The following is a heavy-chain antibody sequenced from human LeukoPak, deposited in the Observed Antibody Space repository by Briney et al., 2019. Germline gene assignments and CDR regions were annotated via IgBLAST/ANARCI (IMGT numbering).Heavy chain of an antibody. Sequence: PSETLSLTCTVSGGSISSYYWSWIRQPAGKGLEWIGRINTSGTTNYNPSLKSRVTMSVGTSKNHFFLKLSSVTAADTAVYYCARAAGAVAWFDYWGQGTLVTVSS. CDR2: INTSGTT. CDR3: ARAAGAVAWFDY. J-gene: IGHJ5*01. V-gene: IGHV4-4*07. CDR1: GGSISSYY. D-gene: IGHD6-19*01.